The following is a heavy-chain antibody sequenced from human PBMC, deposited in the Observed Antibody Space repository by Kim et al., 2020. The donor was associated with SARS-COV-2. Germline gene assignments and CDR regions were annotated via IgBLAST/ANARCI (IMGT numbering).Heavy chain of an antibody. V-gene: IGHV3-11*01. Sequence: ADSVKGRFTISRDNAKNSLYLQMNSLRAEDTAVYYCARDVGYGDSSGYYYWGQGTLVTVSS. D-gene: IGHD3-22*01. J-gene: IGHJ4*02. CDR3: ARDVGYGDSSGYYY.